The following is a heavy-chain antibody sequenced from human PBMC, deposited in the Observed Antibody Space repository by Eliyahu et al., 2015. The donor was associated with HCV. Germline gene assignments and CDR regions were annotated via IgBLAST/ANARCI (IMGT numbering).Heavy chain of an antibody. CDR2: IFYTGST. Sequence: QMQLQESGPGLVKPSETLSLTCTVSGGSSSSRSHCWGWIRQSPGKGLEWVGTIFYTGSTNYXPSLKSRVTISIDTSKNQFSLKLRSVTAADTAVYYCARQENSYGRYYYGVDVWGQGTTVTVSS. V-gene: IGHV4-39*01. D-gene: IGHD5-18*01. CDR3: ARQENSYGRYYYGVDV. CDR1: GGSSSSRSHC. J-gene: IGHJ6*02.